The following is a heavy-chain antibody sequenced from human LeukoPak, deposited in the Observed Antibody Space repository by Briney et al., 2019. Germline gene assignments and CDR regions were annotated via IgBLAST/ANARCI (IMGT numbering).Heavy chain of an antibody. J-gene: IGHJ5*02. Sequence: GESLKISCKGSGYSINNYRIGWVRQMPGKGLEWMGIIYPADSDIRYSPSFQGQVTISADKSISTAYLQWSSLKASDTAMYYCARQEYCSGGSCYTWFDPWGQGTLVTVSS. CDR3: ARQEYCSGGSCYTWFDP. CDR2: IYPADSDI. V-gene: IGHV5-51*01. CDR1: GYSINNYR. D-gene: IGHD2-15*01.